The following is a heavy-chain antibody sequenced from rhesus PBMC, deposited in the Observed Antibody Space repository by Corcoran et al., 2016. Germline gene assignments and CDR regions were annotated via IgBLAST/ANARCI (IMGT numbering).Heavy chain of an antibody. V-gene: IGHV3S5*01. CDR1: GFTFSSYG. J-gene: IGHJ3*01. CDR2: ISNGGGST. CDR3: AKVDNWNYFAFDF. D-gene: IGHD1-26*01. Sequence: EVQLVESGGGLVQPGGSLRLSCAASGFTFSSYGMSWVRQAPGKGLEGVSYISNGGGSTYYADSVKGQCTISRDNSKNTLSLQMNSLRAEDTAVYYCAKVDNWNYFAFDFWGQGLRVTVSS.